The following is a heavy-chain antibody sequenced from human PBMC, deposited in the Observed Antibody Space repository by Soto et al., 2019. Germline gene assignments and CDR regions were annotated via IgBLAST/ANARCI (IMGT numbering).Heavy chain of an antibody. CDR2: IYYSGST. CDR3: ARGSRNNWFDP. J-gene: IGHJ5*02. CDR1: GGSISSGGYY. Sequence: SETLSLTCTVSGGSISSGGYYWSWIRQHPGKCLEWIGYIYYSGSTYYNPSLKSRVTISVDTSKNQFSLKLSSVTAADTAVYYCARGSRNNWFDPWGQGTLVTVSS. V-gene: IGHV4-31*03.